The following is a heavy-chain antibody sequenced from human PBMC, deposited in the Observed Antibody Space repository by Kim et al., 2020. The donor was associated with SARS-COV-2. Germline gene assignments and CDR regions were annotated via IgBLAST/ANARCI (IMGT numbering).Heavy chain of an antibody. J-gene: IGHJ4*01. CDR3: AKLRGTRGSNEVAGGL. Sequence: SVKGRFTISRDNSKNSVYLQMNRLRAEDKAVYYCAKLRGTRGSNEVAGGLWGHGTLVTVSS. V-gene: IGHV3-48*03. D-gene: IGHD2-15*01.